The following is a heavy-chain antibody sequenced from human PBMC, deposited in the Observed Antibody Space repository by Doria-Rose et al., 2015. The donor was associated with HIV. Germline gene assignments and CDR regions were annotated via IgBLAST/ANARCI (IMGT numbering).Heavy chain of an antibody. J-gene: IGHJ6*02. Sequence: QVQLQESGAGLVKPSETLSLTCAVLGGSFSGYYWSWIRQPPGKGLEWIGEINHSGSTNYKTSLKSRVTISLDTSKNLFSLKLSSVTAADTAVYYCARGLLRGGWNDVDYYYGMDVWGQGTTVTVSS. CDR2: INHSGST. CDR3: ARGLLRGGWNDVDYYYGMDV. V-gene: IGHV4-34*01. D-gene: IGHD1-1*01. CDR1: GGSFSGYY.